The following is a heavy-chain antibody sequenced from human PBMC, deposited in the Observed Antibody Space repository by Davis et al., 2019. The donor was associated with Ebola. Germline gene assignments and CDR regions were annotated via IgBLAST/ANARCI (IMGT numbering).Heavy chain of an antibody. CDR3: AKDQSSQNYYGLGN. Sequence: GGSLRLSCAASEFTFSGYAMSWVRQAPGKGLEWVSAISGSGGSTYYAGSVKGRFTLSRDNSRNTLYLQMNSLRAEDTAVYYCAKDQSSQNYYGLGNWGQGTLVTVSS. CDR1: EFTFSGYA. CDR2: ISGSGGST. V-gene: IGHV3-23*01. J-gene: IGHJ4*02. D-gene: IGHD3-10*01.